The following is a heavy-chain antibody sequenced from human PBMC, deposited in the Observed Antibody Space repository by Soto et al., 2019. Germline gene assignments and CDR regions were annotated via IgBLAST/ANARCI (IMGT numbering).Heavy chain of an antibody. Sequence: QVLLVQSGAEVKKPGSLVKVSCKVSGATFSRYSISWVRHAPGQGLEWMGGIIPIFGTANYAQKFQGRVTITADESTSTAYMELSSLRSEDTAVYYCARDGSGYRSRASPMDVWGQGTNVIGSS. CDR2: IIPIFGTA. J-gene: IGHJ6*02. CDR3: ARDGSGYRSRASPMDV. CDR1: GATFSRYS. D-gene: IGHD3-22*01. V-gene: IGHV1-69*01.